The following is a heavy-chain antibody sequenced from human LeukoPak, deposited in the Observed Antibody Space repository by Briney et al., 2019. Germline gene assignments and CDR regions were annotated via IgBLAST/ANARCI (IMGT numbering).Heavy chain of an antibody. J-gene: IGHJ3*02. CDR2: IIPIFGTA. CDR3: AINYGYYDYVWGSYPLAHAFDI. CDR1: GGTFSSYA. Sequence: SVKVSCKASGGTFSSYAISWVRQAPGQGLEWMGGIIPIFGTANYAQKFQGRVTITTDESTSTAYMELSSLRSEDTAVYYCAINYGYYDYVWGSYPLAHAFDIWGQGTMVTVSS. V-gene: IGHV1-69*05. D-gene: IGHD3-16*02.